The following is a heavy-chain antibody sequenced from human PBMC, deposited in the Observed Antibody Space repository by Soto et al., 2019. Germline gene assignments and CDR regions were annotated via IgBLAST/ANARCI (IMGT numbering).Heavy chain of an antibody. CDR1: GGSVSNLGYC. CDR3: ARDALMELTNYYYAMDV. D-gene: IGHD1-7*01. J-gene: IGHJ6*02. CDR2: IDNSGST. V-gene: IGHV4-61*08. Sequence: PSETLSLTCTVSGGSVSNLGYCWSWIRLPPGKGLEWIGYIDNSGSTTYNPSLKSRVTISVDTSKNQFSLRLSSVTAADTAVYYCARDALMELTNYYYAMDVWGQGTTVTVSS.